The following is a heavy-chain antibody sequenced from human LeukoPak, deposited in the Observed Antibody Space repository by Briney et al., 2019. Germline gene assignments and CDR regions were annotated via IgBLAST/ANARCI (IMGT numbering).Heavy chain of an antibody. Sequence: GGSLRLSCAASGFTFSTYAMHWVRQAPGKGLEYVSGISGNGGSTNYANSVKGRFTISRDNSKNTLYLQMGSLRAEDTAVYYCARSGYSSGWADYWGQGTLVTVSS. CDR3: ARSGYSSGWADY. V-gene: IGHV3-64*01. CDR1: GFTFSTYA. D-gene: IGHD6-19*01. CDR2: ISGNGGST. J-gene: IGHJ4*02.